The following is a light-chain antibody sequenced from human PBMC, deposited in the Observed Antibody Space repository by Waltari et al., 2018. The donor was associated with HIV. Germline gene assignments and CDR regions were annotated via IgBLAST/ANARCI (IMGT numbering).Light chain of an antibody. CDR2: DDT. CDR1: NIRAQN. CDR3: QVWDGGSVHVI. J-gene: IGLJ2*01. V-gene: IGLV3-21*02. Sequence: SYVLTQPPSVSVAPGQTATITCGGNNIRAQNVHWYPQTPGQAPVLVVYDDTYRPSGIPERFSGSNSGNTATLTISRVEDGDEADYYCQVWDGGSVHVIFGGGTKLTVL.